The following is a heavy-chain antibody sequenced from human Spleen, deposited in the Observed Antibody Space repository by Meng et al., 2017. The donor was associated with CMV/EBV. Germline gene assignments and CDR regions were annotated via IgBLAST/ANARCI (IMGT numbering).Heavy chain of an antibody. Sequence: GESLKISCTASGFTFSSYWMSWVRQAPGKGLEWVANIKQDGTEKYYLDSVKGRFTISRDNADNSLYLQMNGLRVEDTAVYYCARENTIAAASSDKHHFYYFGMSVWGQGTTVTVSS. CDR1: GFTFSSYW. D-gene: IGHD6-13*01. CDR2: IKQDGTEK. J-gene: IGHJ6*02. V-gene: IGHV3-7*01. CDR3: ARENTIAAASSDKHHFYYFGMSV.